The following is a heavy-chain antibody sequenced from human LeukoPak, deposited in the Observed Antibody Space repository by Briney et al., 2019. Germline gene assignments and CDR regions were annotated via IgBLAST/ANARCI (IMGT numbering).Heavy chain of an antibody. CDR2: ISGSGGST. V-gene: IGHV3-23*01. CDR3: AKDPVQQLVKRVDY. D-gene: IGHD6-13*01. CDR1: GFTFSSYA. Sequence: GGSLRLSCAASGFTFSSYAMSWVRQAPGKGLEWVSAISGSGGSTYYADSVKGRFTISRDNSKNTLYLQMNSLRAEDTAVYYCAKDPVQQLVKRVDYWGQGTLVTVSS. J-gene: IGHJ4*02.